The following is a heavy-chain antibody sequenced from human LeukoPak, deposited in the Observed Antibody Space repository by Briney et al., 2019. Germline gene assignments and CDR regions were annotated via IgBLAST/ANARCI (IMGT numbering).Heavy chain of an antibody. Sequence: PSETLSLTCAVSGGSVSHSNWWTWVRQPPGKGLEWIGEINHSGSTNYNPSLKSRVTISVDTSKNQFSLKLSSVTAADTAVYYCARGKVSSREYGGMDVWGQGTTVTVSS. CDR3: ARGKVSSREYGGMDV. CDR1: GGSVSHSNW. D-gene: IGHD6-13*01. J-gene: IGHJ6*02. V-gene: IGHV4-4*02. CDR2: INHSGST.